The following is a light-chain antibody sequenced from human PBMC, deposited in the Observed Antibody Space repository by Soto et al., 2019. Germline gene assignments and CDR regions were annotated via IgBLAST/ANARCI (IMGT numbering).Light chain of an antibody. CDR2: WAS. Sequence: DVVLTQSPDSLAVSVSERATITCKSSQSLLYSVSNERYLAWFQQKPGQPPKLLIYWASLRESGVPDRFSGGGSETDFTLTISSLQAEDVAVHYCQQYHSVPWTFGQGTRVEIK. CDR3: QQYHSVPWT. CDR1: QSLLYSVSNERY. J-gene: IGKJ1*01. V-gene: IGKV4-1*01.